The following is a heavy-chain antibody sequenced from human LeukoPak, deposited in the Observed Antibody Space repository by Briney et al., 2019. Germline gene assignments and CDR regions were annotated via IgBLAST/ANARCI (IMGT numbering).Heavy chain of an antibody. Sequence: ASVKVSCKASGYTFTSYAISWVRQAPGQGLEWMGRIIPVSAIASYAQKFQGRVTITADKSTSTAYMELSSLRSEDTAVYYCARMGVSYGSGSYYNVNGMDVWGQGTTVTVSS. CDR3: ARMGVSYGSGSYYNVNGMDV. J-gene: IGHJ6*02. D-gene: IGHD3-10*01. CDR1: GYTFTSYA. V-gene: IGHV1-69*04. CDR2: IIPVSAIA.